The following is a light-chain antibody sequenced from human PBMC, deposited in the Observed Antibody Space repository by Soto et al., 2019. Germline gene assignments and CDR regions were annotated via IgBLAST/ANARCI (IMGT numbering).Light chain of an antibody. CDR2: AAS. J-gene: IGKJ2*01. V-gene: IGKV1-9*01. CDR1: XXXXXY. Sequence: DIQLTQSPXXXXASVXXXVXXXXXXXXXXXXYLAWYQQKPGKAPKLLIYAASTLQSGVPSRFSGSGSGTEFTLTISSLQPEDFATYYCQQLNSYPPFGQGTKLEIK. CDR3: QQLNSYPP.